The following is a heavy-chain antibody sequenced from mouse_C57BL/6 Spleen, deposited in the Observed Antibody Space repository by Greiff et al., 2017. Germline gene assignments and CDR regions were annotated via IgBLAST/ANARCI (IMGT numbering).Heavy chain of an antibody. CDR2: ISDGGSYT. CDR1: GFTFSSYA. V-gene: IGHV5-4*01. CDR3: ARDDYGPWFAY. D-gene: IGHD1-1*01. J-gene: IGHJ3*01. Sequence: DVMLVESGGGLVKPGGSLKLSCAASGFTFSSYAMSWVRQTPEKRLEWVATISDGGSYTYYPDNVKGRFPISRDNAKNNLYLQMSHLKSEDTAMYYCARDDYGPWFAYWGQGTLVTVSA.